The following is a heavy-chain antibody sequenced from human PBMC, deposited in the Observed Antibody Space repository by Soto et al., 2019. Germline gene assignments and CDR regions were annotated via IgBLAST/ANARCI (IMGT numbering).Heavy chain of an antibody. D-gene: IGHD6-13*01. CDR1: GFTFSSYA. V-gene: IGHV3-23*01. CDR2: ISGSGGST. CDR3: AKDYSAGIAAAGSAEYFQH. J-gene: IGHJ1*01. Sequence: GGSLRLSCAASGFTFSSYAMSWVRQAPGKGLEWVSAISGSGGSTYYADSVKGRFTISRDNSKNTLYLQMNSLRAEDTAVYYCAKDYSAGIAAAGSAEYFQHWGPGTLVNVSS.